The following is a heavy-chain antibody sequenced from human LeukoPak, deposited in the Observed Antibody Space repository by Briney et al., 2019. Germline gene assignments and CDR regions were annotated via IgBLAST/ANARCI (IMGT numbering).Heavy chain of an antibody. V-gene: IGHV7-4-1*02. J-gene: IGHJ4*02. CDR2: INTNTGNP. CDR3: ARSNNDGDYLGVGFDY. Sequence: VKASCKASGYTFSNYAMNWVRQAPGQGLEWMGWINTNTGNPTYAQGFTGRFVFSLDTSVSTAYLQISSLQAEDTAVYYCARSNNDGDYLGVGFDYWGQGTLVTVSS. D-gene: IGHD4-17*01. CDR1: GYTFSNYA.